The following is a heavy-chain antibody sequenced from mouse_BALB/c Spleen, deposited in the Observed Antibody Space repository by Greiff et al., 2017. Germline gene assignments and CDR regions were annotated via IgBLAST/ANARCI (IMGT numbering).Heavy chain of an antibody. J-gene: IGHJ2*01. D-gene: IGHD1-1*01. CDR3: AREGYYGSSSYFDY. CDR2: INPYNGGT. Sequence: EVQLQESGAELVRPGTSVKISCKASGYSFTGYTMNWVKQSHGKNLEWIGLINPYNGGTSYNQKFKGKATLTVDKSSSTAYMELLSLTSEDSAVYYCAREGYYGSSSYFDYWGQGTTLTVSS. CDR1: GYSFTGYT. V-gene: IGHV1-18*01.